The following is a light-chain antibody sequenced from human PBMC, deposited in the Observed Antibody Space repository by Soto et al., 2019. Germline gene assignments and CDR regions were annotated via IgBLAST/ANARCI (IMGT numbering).Light chain of an antibody. CDR2: GNS. Sequence: QAVVTQPPSVSGAPGQRVTISCTGSSSNIGAGYDVPWYQQLPGTAPKLLIYGNSNRPSGVPDRISGSKSGTSASLAITGLQGDDEADYYCQSYDSSLSGYVFGTGTKLTVL. V-gene: IGLV1-40*01. CDR3: QSYDSSLSGYV. J-gene: IGLJ1*01. CDR1: SSNIGAGYD.